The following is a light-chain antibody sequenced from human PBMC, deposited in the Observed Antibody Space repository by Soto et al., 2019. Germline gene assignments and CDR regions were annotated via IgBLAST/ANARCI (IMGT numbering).Light chain of an antibody. J-gene: IGKJ1*01. CDR3: QQYGGSRWT. V-gene: IGKV3-20*01. Sequence: EIVLAQSPGTLSLCPGERATLSFRASQTVTSSYFAWYQQRPGQAPRLLIYATSSRATGIPDRFSGSGSGTDFTLTISSLDPEDFAVYYCQQYGGSRWTFGQGTKVDIK. CDR2: ATS. CDR1: QTVTSSY.